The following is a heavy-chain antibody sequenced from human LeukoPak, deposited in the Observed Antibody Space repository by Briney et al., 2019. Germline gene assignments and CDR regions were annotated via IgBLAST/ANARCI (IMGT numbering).Heavy chain of an antibody. J-gene: IGHJ5*02. Sequence: GGSLRLSCAASGFTFSSYSMNWVRQAPGKGLEWVSSISSSSYIYYADSVKGRFTISRDNAKNSLYLQMNSLRAEDTAVYYCARGYCSSTSCPGVFDPWGQGTLVTVSS. CDR2: ISSSSYI. CDR1: GFTFSSYS. D-gene: IGHD2-2*01. V-gene: IGHV3-21*01. CDR3: ARGYCSSTSCPGVFDP.